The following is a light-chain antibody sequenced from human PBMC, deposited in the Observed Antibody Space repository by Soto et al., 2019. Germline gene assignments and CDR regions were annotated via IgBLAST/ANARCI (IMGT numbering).Light chain of an antibody. CDR1: SSDVGGYNY. CDR2: DVG. V-gene: IGLV2-14*03. J-gene: IGLJ1*01. Sequence: QSALTQPASVSGSPGQSITISCTGTSSDVGGYNYVSWYQQHPGKAPKLLIFDVGNRPSGVSNRFSGSKSGNTASLTISGLQAEDEADYYCSSYTSRGTYVFGTGTKVTVL. CDR3: SSYTSRGTYV.